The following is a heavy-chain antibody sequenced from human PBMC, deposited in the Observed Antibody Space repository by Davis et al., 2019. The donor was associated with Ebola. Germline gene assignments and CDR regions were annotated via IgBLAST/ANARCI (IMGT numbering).Heavy chain of an antibody. CDR3: AREGYSGYEVDY. CDR2: ISSSSSYI. CDR1: GFTFSSYS. D-gene: IGHD5-12*01. Sequence: ESLKISCAASGFTFSSYSMNWVRQAPGKGLEWVSSISSSSSYIYYADSVKGRFTISRDNAKNSLYLQMNSLRAEDTAVYYCAREGYSGYEVDYWGQGTLVTVSS. V-gene: IGHV3-21*04. J-gene: IGHJ4*02.